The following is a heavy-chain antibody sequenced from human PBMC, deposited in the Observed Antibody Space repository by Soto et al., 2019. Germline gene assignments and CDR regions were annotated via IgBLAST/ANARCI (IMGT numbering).Heavy chain of an antibody. J-gene: IGHJ4*01. CDR1: GYTFGSAW. CDR3: ARQIRHICDF. CDR2: SRPGAPDI. V-gene: IGHV5-51*01. Sequence: ESLKISCKAVGYTFGSAWIGWVPQLSGKGLEWIGISRPGAPDIRYSPAVRGHVTMSADEGLSTAYLQWYSQKASDTCMYYCARQIRHICDFWGQGTLVTVSS. D-gene: IGHD3-3*02.